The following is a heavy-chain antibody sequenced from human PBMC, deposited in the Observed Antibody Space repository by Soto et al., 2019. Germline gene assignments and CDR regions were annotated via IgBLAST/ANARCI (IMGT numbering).Heavy chain of an antibody. D-gene: IGHD6-13*01. CDR1: GYSFTNYW. CDR3: AKLGSSIWPADF. V-gene: IGHV5-10-1*01. J-gene: IGHJ4*02. Sequence: GESLKISCHGSGYSFTNYWINWVRQMPGKGLEWMGRIDPSASHTNYNPSFQGHVTISVDTSISTAYLQWNSLKASDTAIYYCAKLGSSIWPADFWGQGTLVTVSS. CDR2: IDPSASHT.